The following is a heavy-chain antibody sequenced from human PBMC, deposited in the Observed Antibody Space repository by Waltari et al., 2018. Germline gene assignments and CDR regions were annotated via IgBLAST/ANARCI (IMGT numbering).Heavy chain of an antibody. Sequence: EVQLVESGGGLVRPGGSLRLSCSASEFSFSNDWMHWVRQAPGKGLVVGARFGRDSRVINYADFVSGRFISSRDNAKNMLYLQMNSLRVEDTAVYYCVRGNNMNGNILQYWGQGTLVSVSS. CDR3: VRGNNMNGNILQY. V-gene: IGHV3-74*01. J-gene: IGHJ1*01. CDR2: FGRDSRVI. CDR1: EFSFSNDW. D-gene: IGHD1-1*01.